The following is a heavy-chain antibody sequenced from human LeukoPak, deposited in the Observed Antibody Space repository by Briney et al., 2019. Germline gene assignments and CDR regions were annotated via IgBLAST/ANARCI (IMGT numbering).Heavy chain of an antibody. CDR2: INQGGSEK. J-gene: IGHJ6*02. CDR3: ARGHWGMDV. D-gene: IGHD1-1*01. Sequence: PGGSLRLSCVASEFTFKNYWMSWVRQAPDKGLEWVAHINQGGSEKYHVDSVKGRFTISRDNAKNSLYLQMSSLRGEDTAVYYCARGHWGMDVWGQGTVVTVSS. CDR1: EFTFKNYW. V-gene: IGHV3-7*04.